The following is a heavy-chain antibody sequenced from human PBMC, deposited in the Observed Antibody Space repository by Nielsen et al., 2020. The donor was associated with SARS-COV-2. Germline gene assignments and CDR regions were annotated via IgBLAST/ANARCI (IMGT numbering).Heavy chain of an antibody. CDR3: ARIQLELRLFYFYYSMDV. J-gene: IGHJ6*03. Sequence: SGPTLVKPTETLTLTCTVSGFSLSNARMGVGWIRQPPGRALESLAHIFSNDEKSYSTSLKSRLTISKDTSKSQVVLTMTYMDPVDTATYYCARIQLELRLFYFYYSMDVWGKGTTVTVSS. V-gene: IGHV2-26*01. CDR1: GFSLSNARMG. D-gene: IGHD1-7*01. CDR2: IFSNDEK.